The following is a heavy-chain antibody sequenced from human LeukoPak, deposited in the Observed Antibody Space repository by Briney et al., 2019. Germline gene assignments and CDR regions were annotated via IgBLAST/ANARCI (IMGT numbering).Heavy chain of an antibody. CDR1: GGSISSGGYY. CDR2: IYYSGST. J-gene: IGHJ5*02. Sequence: PQTLSLTCTVSGGSISSGGYYWSWIRQHPGKGLEWIGYIYYSGSTYYNPSLKSRVTISVDTSKNQFSLKLSSVTAADTAVYYCARDSMAAANWFDPWGQGTLVSVSS. D-gene: IGHD6-13*01. CDR3: ARDSMAAANWFDP. V-gene: IGHV4-31*03.